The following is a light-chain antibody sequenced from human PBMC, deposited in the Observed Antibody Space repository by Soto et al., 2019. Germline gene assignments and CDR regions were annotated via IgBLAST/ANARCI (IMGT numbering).Light chain of an antibody. CDR2: ANH. Sequence: QSVLTQPPSVSGAPGQRVTISCTGSSSNIGAGYDVHWYQQLPGTAPKLLIYANHNRPSGVPVRFSGSKSGTSASLAITGLQAEDEADYYCQSYDSSLSGSVFGGGTKLTVL. J-gene: IGLJ2*01. CDR3: QSYDSSLSGSV. V-gene: IGLV1-40*01. CDR1: SSNIGAGYD.